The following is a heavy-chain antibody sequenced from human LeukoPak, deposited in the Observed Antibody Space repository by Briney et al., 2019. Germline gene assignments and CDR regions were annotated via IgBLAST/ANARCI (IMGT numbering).Heavy chain of an antibody. CDR2: INHSGST. CDR3: ARTRTYYDILTGYYGGSSTDY. D-gene: IGHD3-9*01. CDR1: GGSFSGYY. Sequence: PSETLSLTCAVYGGSFSGYYWSWIRQPPGKGLEWIGEINHSGSTNYNPSFKSRVTISVDTSKNQFSLKLSSVTAADTAVYYCARTRTYYDILTGYYGGSSTDYWGQGTLVTVSS. V-gene: IGHV4-34*01. J-gene: IGHJ4*02.